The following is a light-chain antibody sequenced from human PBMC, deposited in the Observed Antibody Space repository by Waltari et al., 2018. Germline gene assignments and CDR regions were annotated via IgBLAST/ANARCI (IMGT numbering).Light chain of an antibody. CDR2: GAS. Sequence: EIVLTQSPGILSLSPGEGFTLSCRASQSVGRSFAWYQQKPGQAPRLLIYGASSRATGIPDRFSGGGSGTDFSLTISRLEPEDFAVYYCQHYVRLPATFGQGTKVEIK. CDR1: QSVGRS. V-gene: IGKV3-20*01. J-gene: IGKJ1*01. CDR3: QHYVRLPAT.